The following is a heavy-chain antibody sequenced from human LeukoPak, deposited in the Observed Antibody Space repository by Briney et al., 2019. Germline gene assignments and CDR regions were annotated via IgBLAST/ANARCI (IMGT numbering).Heavy chain of an antibody. Sequence: SQTLSLTCTVSGGSISSDSYYWRWIRQPAGKGLEWIGRIYTSGSTNYNPSLKSRVTISVDTSKNEFSLKLSSVTAADTAVYYCASGYYYRGDYWGQGTLVTVSS. CDR1: GGSISSDSYY. CDR2: IYTSGST. CDR3: ASGYYYRGDY. V-gene: IGHV4-61*02. D-gene: IGHD3-22*01. J-gene: IGHJ4*02.